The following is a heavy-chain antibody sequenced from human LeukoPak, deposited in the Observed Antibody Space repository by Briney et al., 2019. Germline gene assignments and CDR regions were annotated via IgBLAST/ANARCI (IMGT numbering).Heavy chain of an antibody. V-gene: IGHV3-7*01. CDR1: GFTFSSYW. J-gene: IGHJ4*02. CDR2: IKQDGSEK. Sequence: PGGSLRLSCAASGFTFSSYWMSWVRQAPGKGLEWVANIKQDGSEKYYVDSVKGRFTISRDNAKNSLYLQMNSLRAEDTAVCYCARDPRLNYDILTGHFDYWGQGTLVTVSS. CDR3: ARDPRLNYDILTGHFDY. D-gene: IGHD3-9*01.